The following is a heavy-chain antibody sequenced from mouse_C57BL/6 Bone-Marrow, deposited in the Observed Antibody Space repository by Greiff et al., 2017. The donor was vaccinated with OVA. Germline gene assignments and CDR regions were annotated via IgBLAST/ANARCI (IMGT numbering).Heavy chain of an antibody. CDR2: ISTYYGDA. CDR3: ARSPLTGTDDWFAY. D-gene: IGHD4-1*01. J-gene: IGHJ3*01. V-gene: IGHV1-67*01. Sequence: QVHVKQSGPELVRPGVSVKISCKGSGYTFTDYAMHWVKQSHAKSLEWIGVISTYYGDASYNQKFKDKATMTVEKSSSTAYMELARLTSEDSAVYYCARSPLTGTDDWFAYWGQGTLVTVSA. CDR1: GYTFTDYA.